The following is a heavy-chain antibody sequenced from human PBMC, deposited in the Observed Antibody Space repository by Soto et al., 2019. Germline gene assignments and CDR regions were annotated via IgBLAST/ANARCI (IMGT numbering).Heavy chain of an antibody. CDR2: INPSGGST. D-gene: IGHD2-2*01. V-gene: IGHV1-46*03. CDR1: GYTFTSYY. Sequence: QVQLVQSGAEVKKPGASVKVSCKASGYTFTSYYMHWVRQAPGQGLEWMGIINPSGGSTSYAQKYQGRVTMARDTSTSTVYMELSSLRSEDTPVDYCAGGPAGCQLKTRRTFDYWGQGTLVTVSS. J-gene: IGHJ4*02. CDR3: AGGPAGCQLKTRRTFDY.